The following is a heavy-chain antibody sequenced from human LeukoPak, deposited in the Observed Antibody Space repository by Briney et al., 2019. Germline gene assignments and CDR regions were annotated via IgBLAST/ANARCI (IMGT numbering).Heavy chain of an antibody. V-gene: IGHV3-11*05. D-gene: IGHD2-2*01. CDR2: ISGSSGYT. J-gene: IGHJ5*02. Sequence: PGRSLRLSCAASGFTFSDYYMSWIRQAPGKGLEWISYISGSSGYTNYADSVKGRFTISRDNAKDSLYLQMNSLRAEDTAVYYCARDCSSTSCSYWFDPWGQGTLVTVSS. CDR1: GFTFSDYY. CDR3: ARDCSSTSCSYWFDP.